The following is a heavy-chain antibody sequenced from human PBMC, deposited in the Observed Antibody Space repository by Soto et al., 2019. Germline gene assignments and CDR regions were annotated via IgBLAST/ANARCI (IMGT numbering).Heavy chain of an antibody. CDR3: ARHLSENGYDLND. D-gene: IGHD5-12*01. CDR2: IYYSGST. Sequence: PSETLSLTCTVSGGFISSSEYYWGWIRQPPGKGLEWIGSIYYSGSTNYNPSLKSRVTISVDTSKNQFSLNLRSVTAADTAVYYCARHLSENGYDLNDWGQGTLVTVSS. J-gene: IGHJ4*02. V-gene: IGHV4-39*01. CDR1: GGFISSSEYY.